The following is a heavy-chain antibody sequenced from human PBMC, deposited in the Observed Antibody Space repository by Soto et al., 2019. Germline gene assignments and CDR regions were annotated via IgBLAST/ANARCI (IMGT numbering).Heavy chain of an antibody. V-gene: IGHV3-66*01. D-gene: IGHD1-26*01. CDR3: ATTGMGLTLYYYYHGMDV. CDR1: GFTVSTNY. CDR2: IFYGGST. J-gene: IGHJ6*02. Sequence: EVQLVESGGGLVQPGGSLRLSCAASGFTVSTNYMTWVRQAPGKGLEWVSVIFYGGSTYYAASVKGRFTISRDDFKNTMYLQMNSLRAEDAAVNYSATTGMGLTLYYYYHGMDVWGQGTTVTVSS.